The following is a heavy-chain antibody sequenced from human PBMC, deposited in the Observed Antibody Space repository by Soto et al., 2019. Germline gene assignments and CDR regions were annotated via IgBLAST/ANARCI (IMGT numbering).Heavy chain of an antibody. J-gene: IGHJ6*02. CDR1: GFTFSSYS. CDR3: AKFEGVMRAYYYYYGMDV. Sequence: GGSLRLSCAASGFTFSSYSMNWVRQAPGKGLEWVSSISSSSSYIYYADSVKGRFTISRDNAKNTLYLQMNSLIAEDTAVYYFAKFEGVMRAYYYYYGMDVWGQGTTVTVSS. D-gene: IGHD2-8*01. CDR2: ISSSSSYI. V-gene: IGHV3-21*01.